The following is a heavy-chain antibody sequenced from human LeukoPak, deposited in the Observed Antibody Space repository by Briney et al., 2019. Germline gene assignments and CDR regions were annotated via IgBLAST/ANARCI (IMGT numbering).Heavy chain of an antibody. CDR3: ARMSAFYYDSSAYY. Sequence: GGSLRLSCAASGFTFSSYAMSWVRQAPGKGLEWVSAISGSGGSTYYADSVKGRFTISRDNSKNTLYLQMNSLRAEDTAVYYCARMSAFYYDSSAYYWGQGTLVTVSS. CDR2: ISGSGGST. J-gene: IGHJ4*02. CDR1: GFTFSSYA. D-gene: IGHD3-22*01. V-gene: IGHV3-23*01.